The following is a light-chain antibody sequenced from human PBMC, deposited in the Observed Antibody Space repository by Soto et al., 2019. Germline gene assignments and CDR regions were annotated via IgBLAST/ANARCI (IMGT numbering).Light chain of an antibody. Sequence: DIQMTQSSSTPSASVGDRVTITFRASESMSNCLAWYQQKPGKAPKLLISGASSLQSGVPSRFSGSASGTEFTLTISSLQPDDIATYYCQQCHRYLTFGQGTKVDIK. J-gene: IGKJ1*01. CDR2: GAS. CDR3: QQCHRYLT. CDR1: ESMSNC. V-gene: IGKV1-5*01.